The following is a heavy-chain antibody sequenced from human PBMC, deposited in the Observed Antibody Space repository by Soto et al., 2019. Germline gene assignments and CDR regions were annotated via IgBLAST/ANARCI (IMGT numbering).Heavy chain of an antibody. J-gene: IGHJ3*02. D-gene: IGHD3-22*01. CDR3: ARDLGYYDSSGYYSNAFDI. V-gene: IGHV1-46*01. CDR2: INPSGGST. CDR1: GYTFTSYY. Sequence: QVQLVQSGAEVKKPGASVKVSCKASGYTFTSYYMHWVRQAPGQGLEWMGIINPSGGSTSYAQKFQGRVTMTRDTSTSTVYMELSSLRSEDTAVYYCARDLGYYDSSGYYSNAFDIWGQGTMATVSS.